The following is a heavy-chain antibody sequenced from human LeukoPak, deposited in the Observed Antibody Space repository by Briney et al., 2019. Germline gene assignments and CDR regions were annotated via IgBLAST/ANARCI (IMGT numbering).Heavy chain of an antibody. V-gene: IGHV3-23*01. J-gene: IGHJ4*02. CDR3: TKGHYYGSGSYWV. Sequence: TGGSLRLSCAASGFTFSSFGMTWVRQAQAPGKGLEWVSAINFSGCTTYYADSVKGRFTISRGNFKNTLYLQMNGLRADDTAVYYCTKGHYYGSGSYWVWGQGTLVTVSS. CDR2: INFSGCTT. D-gene: IGHD3-10*01. CDR1: GFTFSSFG.